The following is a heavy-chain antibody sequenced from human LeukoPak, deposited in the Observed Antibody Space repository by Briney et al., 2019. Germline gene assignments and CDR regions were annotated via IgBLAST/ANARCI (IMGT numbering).Heavy chain of an antibody. Sequence: GGSLRLSCAASGFTFNDAWMSWVRQAPGKGLEWVGRIKTRTDGGTTDYAAPVKGRFTISRDDSKNTLYLQMNSLKTEDTAVYYCATMHGGNSHRIDYWGQGTLVTVSS. CDR1: GFTFNDAW. D-gene: IGHD4-23*01. V-gene: IGHV3-15*01. J-gene: IGHJ4*02. CDR3: ATMHGGNSHRIDY. CDR2: IKTRTDGGTT.